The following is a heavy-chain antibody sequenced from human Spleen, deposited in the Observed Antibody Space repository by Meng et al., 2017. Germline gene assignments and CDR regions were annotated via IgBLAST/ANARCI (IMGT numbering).Heavy chain of an antibody. Sequence: LVDAGVGVVKTGCCLALSYVASGLSFTDAWKSWVRQAPGKGLVWVGRIKRNSDGGTTDYSAPVKGRFTISRDDTKNTLYLQMNSLITEATAVYFCATGAAAADHWGQGTLVTVSS. V-gene: IGHV3-15*01. CDR1: GLSFTDAW. CDR3: ATGAAAADH. J-gene: IGHJ4*02. CDR2: IKRNSDGGTT. D-gene: IGHD6-13*01.